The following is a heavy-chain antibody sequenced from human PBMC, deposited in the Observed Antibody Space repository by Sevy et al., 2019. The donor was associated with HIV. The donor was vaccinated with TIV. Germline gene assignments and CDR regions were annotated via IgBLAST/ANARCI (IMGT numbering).Heavy chain of an antibody. CDR3: AKDKGDSKYLYYNYGIAV. J-gene: IGHJ6*02. Sequence: GGSLRLSCLASGFTFNNYAMSWVRQAPGKGLEWVSLISGSGGNTYYADSVKGWCSISRDNSKNTLYLLVNSLRAEDTAVYYCAKDKGDSKYLYYNYGIAVWGQGATVTASS. V-gene: IGHV3-23*01. D-gene: IGHD2-21*02. CDR2: ISGSGGNT. CDR1: GFTFNNYA.